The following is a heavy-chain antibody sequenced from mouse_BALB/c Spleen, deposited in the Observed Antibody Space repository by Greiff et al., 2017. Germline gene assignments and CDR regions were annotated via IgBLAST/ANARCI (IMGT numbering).Heavy chain of an antibody. Sequence: QVQLQQSGAELARPGASVKMSCKASGYTFTSYTMHWVKQRPGQGLEWIGYINPSSGYTNYNQKFKDKATLTADKSSSTAYMQLSSLTSEDSAVYYCARGSLVWRAMDYWGQGTSVTVSS. V-gene: IGHV1-4*01. D-gene: IGHD2-10*02. CDR1: GYTFTSYT. CDR2: INPSSGYT. CDR3: ARGSLVWRAMDY. J-gene: IGHJ4*01.